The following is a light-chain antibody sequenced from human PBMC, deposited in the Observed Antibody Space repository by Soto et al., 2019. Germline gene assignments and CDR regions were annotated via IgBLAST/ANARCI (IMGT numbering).Light chain of an antibody. CDR1: QHINNF. CDR2: AAS. V-gene: IGKV1-39*01. Sequence: DIPMTQSPSSLSASVGDRVTITCRASQHINNFLNWYQQKPGKVPSLLIYAASSLHSGVPSRFSGSGSGTVFTLIISSLQVEDFATYYCQHTYVSPYAFGQGTRLEI. J-gene: IGKJ2*01. CDR3: QHTYVSPYA.